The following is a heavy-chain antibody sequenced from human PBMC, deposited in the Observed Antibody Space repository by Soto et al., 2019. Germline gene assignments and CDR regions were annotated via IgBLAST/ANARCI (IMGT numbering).Heavy chain of an antibody. CDR2: ISYDGSNK. J-gene: IGHJ6*02. CDR1: GFTFSSYA. D-gene: IGHD4-4*01. Sequence: GGSLRLSCAASGFTFSSYAMHWVRQAPGKGLEWVAVISYDGSNKYYAVSVKGRFTISRDNSKNTLYLQMHSLRAEDTAVYYCARNAFIMTTVNPGVPGYYYYYSIDGWGQGTTVTASS. CDR3: ARNAFIMTTVNPGVPGYYYYYSIDG. V-gene: IGHV3-30-3*01.